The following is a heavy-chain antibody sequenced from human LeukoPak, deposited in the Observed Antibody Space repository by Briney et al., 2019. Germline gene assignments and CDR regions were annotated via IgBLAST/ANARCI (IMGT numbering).Heavy chain of an antibody. D-gene: IGHD3-9*01. CDR3: ARDQGYDILA. V-gene: IGHV4-61*02. CDR2: IYTSGST. Sequence: SETLSLTCTVSGGSISSGSYYWSWIRQPAGKGLEWIGRIYTSGSTNYNPSLKSRVTISVDTSKNQFSLKLSSVTAADTAVYYCARDQGYDILAWGRGTLVTVSS. CDR1: GGSISSGSYY. J-gene: IGHJ4*02.